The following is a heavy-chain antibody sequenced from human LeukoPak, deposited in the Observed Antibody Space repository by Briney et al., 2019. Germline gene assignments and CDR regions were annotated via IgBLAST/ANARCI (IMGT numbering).Heavy chain of an antibody. Sequence: GGSLRLSCSASGFTFSSYAMHWVRQAPGKGLEYVSAISSNGGSTYYADSVKGRFTISRDNSKNTLYLQMSSLRAEDTAVYYRVRGMTTVVTPGFDYWGQGTLSPSPQ. CDR1: GFTFSSYA. D-gene: IGHD4-23*01. CDR2: ISSNGGST. CDR3: VRGMTTVVTPGFDY. V-gene: IGHV3-64D*06. J-gene: IGHJ4*02.